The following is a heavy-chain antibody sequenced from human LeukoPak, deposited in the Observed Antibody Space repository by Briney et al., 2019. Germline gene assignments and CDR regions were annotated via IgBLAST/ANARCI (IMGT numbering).Heavy chain of an antibody. Sequence: GGSLRLSCAASGFTFNSYAMSWVRQAPEKGLEWVSTISGSGGGTYYADSVKGRFTISRDNSKNTLYLQMNILRAEDTAVYYCAKNLGRYRNNYFDYWGQGTLVTVSS. J-gene: IGHJ4*02. CDR3: AKNLGRYRNNYFDY. CDR1: GFTFNSYA. D-gene: IGHD1-26*01. CDR2: ISGSGGGT. V-gene: IGHV3-23*01.